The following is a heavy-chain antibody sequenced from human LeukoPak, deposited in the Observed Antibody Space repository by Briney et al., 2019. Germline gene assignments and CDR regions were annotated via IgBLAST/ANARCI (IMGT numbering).Heavy chain of an antibody. D-gene: IGHD6-13*01. CDR1: GRSISSYY. Sequence: SETLSLTCTVSGRSISSYYWSWIRQPPGKGLEWIGYIYYCGSTNYNPSLKSRVTISVATSKNQFSLKLNSATAADTAVYYCAGGASRGSWYLFFDYWGQGTLVTVSS. CDR2: IYYCGST. J-gene: IGHJ4*02. CDR3: AGGASRGSWYLFFDY. V-gene: IGHV4-59*01.